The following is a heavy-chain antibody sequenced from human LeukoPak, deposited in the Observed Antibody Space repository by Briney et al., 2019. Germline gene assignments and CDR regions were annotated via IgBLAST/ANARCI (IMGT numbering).Heavy chain of an antibody. CDR1: GYTFTSYY. Sequence: ASVKVSCKASGYTFTSYYMHWVRQAPGQGLEWMGIINPSGGSTSYAQEFQGRVTMTRDMSTSTVYMELSSLRSEDTAVYYCARAYYDFWSGYYKGAGYWGQGTLVTVSS. J-gene: IGHJ4*02. CDR2: INPSGGST. D-gene: IGHD3-3*01. CDR3: ARAYYDFWSGYYKGAGY. V-gene: IGHV1-46*01.